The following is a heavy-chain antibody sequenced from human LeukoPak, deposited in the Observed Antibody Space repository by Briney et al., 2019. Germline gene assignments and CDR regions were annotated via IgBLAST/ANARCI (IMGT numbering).Heavy chain of an antibody. D-gene: IGHD3-22*01. CDR1: GFTFSSYG. Sequence: PGGSLRLSCAASGFTFSSYGMHWVRQAPGKGLEWVAVIWYDGSNKYYADSVKGRFTISRDNSKNTLYLQMNSLRAEDTAVYYCARDRSTYYYDSSGYISWGQGTLVTVSS. V-gene: IGHV3-33*01. CDR3: ARDRSTYYYDSSGYIS. CDR2: IWYDGSNK. J-gene: IGHJ4*02.